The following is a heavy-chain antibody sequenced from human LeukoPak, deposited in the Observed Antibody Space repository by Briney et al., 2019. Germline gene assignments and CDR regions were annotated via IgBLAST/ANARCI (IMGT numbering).Heavy chain of an antibody. CDR3: ARGGWGAKYYDILTGSSDYDY. CDR1: GFTFGSYA. Sequence: KTGGSLRLSCAASGFTFGSYAMHSVRQAPGKGLEYVSAISGNGGSTYYANSVKGRFTISRDNSKNTLYLQMGSLRAEDMAVYYCARGGWGAKYYDILTGSSDYDYWGQGTLVTVSS. D-gene: IGHD3-9*01. V-gene: IGHV3-64*01. CDR2: ISGNGGST. J-gene: IGHJ4*02.